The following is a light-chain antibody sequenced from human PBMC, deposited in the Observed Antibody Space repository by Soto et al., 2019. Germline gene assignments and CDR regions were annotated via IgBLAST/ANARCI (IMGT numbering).Light chain of an antibody. CDR2: GAS. CDR3: QQYNNWLLWT. CDR1: QNISNY. Sequence: SQATQTVSYGKSATLAWMASQNISNYLIWYQQKPGQAPRLLIYGASTRATGIPARFSGSGSGTEFTLTISSLQSEDFAVYCCQQYNNWLLWTFGQGTKVHIK. J-gene: IGKJ1*01. V-gene: IGKV3-15*01.